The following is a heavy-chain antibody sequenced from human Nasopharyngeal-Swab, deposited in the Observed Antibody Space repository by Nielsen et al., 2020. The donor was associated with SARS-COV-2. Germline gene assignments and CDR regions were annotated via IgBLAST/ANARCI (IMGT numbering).Heavy chain of an antibody. D-gene: IGHD3-3*01. CDR1: GITFSSYA. J-gene: IGHJ4*02. CDR3: AKGTDSDYDFWSGYPTTLDS. V-gene: IGHV3-23*01. CDR2: ISGSGGST. Sequence: GESLKISCAASGITFSSYAMSWVRQASGKGLEWVSTISGSGGSTYYADSVKGRFTISRDNSENTLSLQMNSLRAEDTALYYCAKGTDSDYDFWSGYPTTLDSWGQGTLVTVSS.